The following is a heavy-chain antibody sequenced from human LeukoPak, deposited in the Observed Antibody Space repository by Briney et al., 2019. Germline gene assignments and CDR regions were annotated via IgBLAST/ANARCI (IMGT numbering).Heavy chain of an antibody. CDR2: IGGSGDST. Sequence: GGSLRLSCAAAGFTFNNYAMTWVRQAPGKGLEWVSTIGGSGDSTHYADSVKGRFTISRDNSKNTLYMQMNSLRVEDTAVYYCVKGCSYTGCYTSDYWGQGTLVTVSS. CDR1: GFTFNNYA. D-gene: IGHD2-15*01. CDR3: VKGCSYTGCYTSDY. J-gene: IGHJ4*02. V-gene: IGHV3-23*01.